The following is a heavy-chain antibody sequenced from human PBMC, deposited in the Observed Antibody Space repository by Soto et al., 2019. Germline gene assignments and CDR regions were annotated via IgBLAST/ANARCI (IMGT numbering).Heavy chain of an antibody. D-gene: IGHD3-10*01. CDR3: LVGSYYGSGSYYRYYFDY. CDR2: ISAYNGNT. Sequence: QVQLVQSGAEVKKPGASVKVSCKASGYTFTSYGISWVRQAPGQGLEWMGWISAYNGNTNYAQKLQGRGTMTTDTSTSTAYMELRSLRSDDTAVYYCLVGSYYGSGSYYRYYFDYWGQGTLVTVSS. V-gene: IGHV1-18*01. J-gene: IGHJ4*02. CDR1: GYTFTSYG.